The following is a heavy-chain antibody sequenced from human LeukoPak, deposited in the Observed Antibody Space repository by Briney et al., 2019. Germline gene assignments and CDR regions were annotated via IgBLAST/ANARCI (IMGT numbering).Heavy chain of an antibody. V-gene: IGHV4-39*01. J-gene: IGHJ4*02. Sequence: PSETLSLTCTVSGGSISSSSYYWGWIRQPPGKGLEWIGSIYYSGSTYYNPSLKSRVTISVDTSKNQFSLKLSSVTAADTAVYYCARGSRDSSGYYDYWGQGTLVTVSS. CDR2: IYYSGST. CDR1: GGSISSSSYY. D-gene: IGHD3-22*01. CDR3: ARGSRDSSGYYDY.